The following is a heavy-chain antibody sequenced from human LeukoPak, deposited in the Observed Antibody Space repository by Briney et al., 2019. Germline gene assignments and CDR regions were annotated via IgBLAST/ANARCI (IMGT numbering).Heavy chain of an antibody. Sequence: ASVKVSCKASGYTFTSYYMHWVRQAPGQGLEWMGIINPSGGSTSYAQKFQGRVTMTRDTSTSTVYMELSSLRSEDTAVYYCARGAPLRIAAAGSSLNYWGQGTLVTVSS. V-gene: IGHV1-46*01. D-gene: IGHD6-13*01. CDR3: ARGAPLRIAAAGSSLNY. CDR2: INPSGGST. CDR1: GYTFTSYY. J-gene: IGHJ4*02.